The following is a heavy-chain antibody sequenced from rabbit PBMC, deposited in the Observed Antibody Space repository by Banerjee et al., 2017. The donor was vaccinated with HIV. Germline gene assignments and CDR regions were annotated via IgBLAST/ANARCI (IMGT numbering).Heavy chain of an antibody. V-gene: IGHV1S40*01. J-gene: IGHJ4*01. Sequence: QSLEESGGDLVKPGASLTLTCKASGFSLSNNYVMCWVRQAPGKGLEWIGCIYTGSGNTYYATWAKGRFTISKTSSTTVTLQMTSLTAADTATYFCATKAGYPGYGYGLGLWGPGTLVTVS. CDR3: ATKAGYPGYGYGLGL. D-gene: IGHD7-1*01. CDR2: IYTGSGNT. CDR1: GFSLSNNYV.